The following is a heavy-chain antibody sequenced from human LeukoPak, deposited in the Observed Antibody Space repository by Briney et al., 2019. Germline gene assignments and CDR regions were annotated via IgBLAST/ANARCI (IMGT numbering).Heavy chain of an antibody. CDR1: GFTFSSYS. J-gene: IGHJ4*02. CDR3: ARDRGYCSGGSCYENDY. D-gene: IGHD2-15*01. CDR2: ISSSSSYI. V-gene: IGHV3-21*01. Sequence: GGSLRLSCAASGFTFSSYSMNWVRQAPGKGLEWVSSISSSSSYIYYADSVKGRFTISRDNAKNSLHLQMNSLRAEDTAVYYCARDRGYCSGGSCYENDYWGQGTLVTVSS.